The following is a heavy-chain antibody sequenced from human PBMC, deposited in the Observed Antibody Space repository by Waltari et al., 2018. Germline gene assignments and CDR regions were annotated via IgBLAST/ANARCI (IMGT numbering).Heavy chain of an antibody. D-gene: IGHD3-10*01. CDR3: ARDEGGNRALTDPMVRGVTTYDHDGLDV. J-gene: IGHJ6*02. V-gene: IGHV3-33*08. CDR2: IWADGMKK. CDR1: GFTFSSYA. Sequence: VQLLESGGGLVQPGGSLRLSCAASGFTFSSYAMSWVRQAPGKGLEWLAVIWADGMKKYYADSVKGRFTISRDYSKNTLYLQMNSLRVEDTAVYYCARDEGGNRALTDPMVRGVTTYDHDGLDVWGQGTTVTVS.